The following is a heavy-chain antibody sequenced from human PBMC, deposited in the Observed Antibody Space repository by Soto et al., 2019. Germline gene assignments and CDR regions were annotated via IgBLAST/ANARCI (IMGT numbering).Heavy chain of an antibody. V-gene: IGHV4-39*01. CDR1: GGSISSSSYY. Sequence: PSETLSLTCTVSGGSISSSSYYWGWIRQPPGKGLEWIGSIYYSGSTYYNPSLKSRVTISVDTSKNQFSLKLSSVTAADTAVYYCARLGNRYCSSTSCYENYYYYMDVWGKGTTVTVSS. J-gene: IGHJ6*03. CDR2: IYYSGST. D-gene: IGHD2-2*01. CDR3: ARLGNRYCSSTSCYENYYYYMDV.